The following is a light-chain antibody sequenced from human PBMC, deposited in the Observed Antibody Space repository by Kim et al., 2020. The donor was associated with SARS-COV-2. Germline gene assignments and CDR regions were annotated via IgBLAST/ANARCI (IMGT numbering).Light chain of an antibody. CDR1: QSISSY. J-gene: IGKJ1*01. V-gene: IGKV1-39*01. CDR3: QQSYSTPST. Sequence: ASVGDRVTLTCRASQSISSYLNWYQQKPGKAPKLLIYAASSLQSGVPSRFSGSGSGTDFTLTISSLQPEDFATYYCQQSYSTPSTFGQGTKVDIK. CDR2: AAS.